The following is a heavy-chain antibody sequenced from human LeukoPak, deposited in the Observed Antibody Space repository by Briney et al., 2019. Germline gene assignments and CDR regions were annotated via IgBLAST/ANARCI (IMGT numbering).Heavy chain of an antibody. V-gene: IGHV1-2*02. D-gene: IGHD3-9*01. Sequence: ASVKVSCKASGYTFTGYYMHWVRQAPGQGLEWMGWINPNSGGTNYAQKFQGRVTMTRDTSISTAYMELSRLRSDDTAVYYCARGNVLRYFDWLAASLFDYWGQGTLVTVSS. CDR1: GYTFTGYY. J-gene: IGHJ4*02. CDR3: ARGNVLRYFDWLAASLFDY. CDR2: INPNSGGT.